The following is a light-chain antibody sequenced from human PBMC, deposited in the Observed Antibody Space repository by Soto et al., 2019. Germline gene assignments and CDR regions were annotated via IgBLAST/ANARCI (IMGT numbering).Light chain of an antibody. CDR2: DAS. CDR1: QNVYNN. Sequence: EIVMTQSPATLSVSPGEGATLSCKASQNVYNNLAWYQQRPGQPPRLLIYDASTRATGISARFSGSGYGTEFTRAVSSLQSEEFAVYFCQQCRNWPLTFGGGTKVEIK. V-gene: IGKV3-15*01. J-gene: IGKJ4*01. CDR3: QQCRNWPLT.